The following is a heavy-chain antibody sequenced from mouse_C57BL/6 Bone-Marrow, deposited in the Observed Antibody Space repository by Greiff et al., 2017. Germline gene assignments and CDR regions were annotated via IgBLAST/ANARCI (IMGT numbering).Heavy chain of an antibody. CDR2: IHPSDSDT. J-gene: IGHJ3*01. V-gene: IGHV1-74*01. CDR1: GYTFTSYW. CDR3: AILYGSSLAWFAY. D-gene: IGHD1-1*01. Sequence: QVQLQQPGAELVKPGASVKVSCKASGYTFTSYWMHWVKQRPGQGLEWIGRIHPSDSDTNYNQKFKGKATLTVDKSSSTAYMQLCSLTSEDSAVYYCAILYGSSLAWFAYWGQGTLVTVSA.